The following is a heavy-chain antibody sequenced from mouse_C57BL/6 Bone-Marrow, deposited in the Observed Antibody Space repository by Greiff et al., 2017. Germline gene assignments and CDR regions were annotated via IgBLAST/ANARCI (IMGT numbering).Heavy chain of an antibody. J-gene: IGHJ3*01. V-gene: IGHV5-12*01. CDR1: GFTFSDYY. Sequence: DVHLVESGGGLVQPGGSLKLSCAASGFTFSDYYMYWVRQTPEKRLACVAYISNGGGSTYYPDTVKGRFTISRDNAKNTLYLQMSRLKSEDTAMYYCASGGFAYWGQGTLVTVSA. CDR3: ASGGFAY. CDR2: ISNGGGST.